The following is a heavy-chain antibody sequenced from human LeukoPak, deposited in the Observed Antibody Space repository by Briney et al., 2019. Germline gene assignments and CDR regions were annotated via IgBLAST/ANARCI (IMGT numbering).Heavy chain of an antibody. CDR3: AKDVPAAYFDY. D-gene: IGHD2-2*01. CDR1: GFTFSSYA. V-gene: IGHV3-30*02. J-gene: IGHJ4*02. Sequence: GGSPRLSCAASGFTFSSYAMSWVRQAPGKGLEWVAFVRYDESTKFYADSVKGRFTISRDNSKTTLYLQMNSLRAEDTAVYYCAKDVPAAYFDYWGQGTLVTVSS. CDR2: VRYDESTK.